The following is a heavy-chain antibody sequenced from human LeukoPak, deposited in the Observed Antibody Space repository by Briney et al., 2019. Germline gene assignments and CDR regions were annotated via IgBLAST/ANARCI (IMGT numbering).Heavy chain of an antibody. CDR2: INPNSGGT. J-gene: IGHJ4*02. CDR1: VYTFTGYY. D-gene: IGHD4-11*01. V-gene: IGHV1-2*02. Sequence: ASVKVSCKASVYTFTGYYIHWVRQAPGQGLEWMGWINPNSGGTNYAQKFQGRVTMTRDTSISTAYMELSRLTSDDTAVYYCARDAIVRGYSNSDYWGQGTLVTVSS. CDR3: ARDAIVRGYSNSDY.